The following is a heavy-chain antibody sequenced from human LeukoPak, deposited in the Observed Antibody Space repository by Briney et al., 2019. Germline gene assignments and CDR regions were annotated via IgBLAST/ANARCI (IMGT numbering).Heavy chain of an antibody. J-gene: IGHJ5*02. CDR1: GYTFTGYY. D-gene: IGHD4-17*01. CDR3: AVDYGDSNWFDP. V-gene: IGHV1-2*02. Sequence: ASVKVSCKASGYTFTGYYMHWVRQAPGQGLEWMGWINPNSGGTNYAQKFQGRVTTTRDTSISTAYMELSRLRSDDTAVYYCAVDYGDSNWFDPWGQGTLVTVSS. CDR2: INPNSGGT.